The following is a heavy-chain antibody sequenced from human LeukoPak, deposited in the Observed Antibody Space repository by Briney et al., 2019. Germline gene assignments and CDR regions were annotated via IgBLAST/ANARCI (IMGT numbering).Heavy chain of an antibody. CDR3: ARDHDSSSSN. J-gene: IGHJ4*02. V-gene: IGHV4-39*07. CDR2: IYHSGST. Sequence: SETLSLTCPVSGGSISSSSYYWGWIRQPPGNGLEWIGSIYHSGSTYYNPSLKSRVTISVDTSKNQFSLKLSSVTAADTAVYYCARDHDSSSSNWGQGTLVTVSS. D-gene: IGHD6-6*01. CDR1: GGSISSSSYY.